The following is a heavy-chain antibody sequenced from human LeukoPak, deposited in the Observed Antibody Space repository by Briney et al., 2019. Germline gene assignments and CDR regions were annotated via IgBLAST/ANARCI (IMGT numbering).Heavy chain of an antibody. Sequence: SGPALVNPTQTLTLTCTFSGFSLSTSGMRVSWIRQPPGKALEWLARIDWDDDKFYSTSLKTRLTISKDTSKNQVVLTMTNMDPVDTATYYCARTMYYYGSGSYWFDPWGQGTLVTVSS. V-gene: IGHV2-70*04. CDR3: ARTMYYYGSGSYWFDP. CDR1: GFSLSTSGMR. J-gene: IGHJ5*02. CDR2: IDWDDDK. D-gene: IGHD3-10*01.